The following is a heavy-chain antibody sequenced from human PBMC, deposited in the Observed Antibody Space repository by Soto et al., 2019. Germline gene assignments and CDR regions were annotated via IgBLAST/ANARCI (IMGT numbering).Heavy chain of an antibody. CDR2: IIPIFGTA. Sequence: VKVSCKASGGTFSSYAISWVRQAPGQGLEWMGGIIPIFGTANYAQKFQGRVTITADKSTSTAYMELSSLRSEDTAVYYCARVPLGGKAAAGTFDPWGQGTLVTVSS. CDR3: ARVPLGGKAAAGTFDP. CDR1: GGTFSSYA. J-gene: IGHJ5*02. D-gene: IGHD6-13*01. V-gene: IGHV1-69*13.